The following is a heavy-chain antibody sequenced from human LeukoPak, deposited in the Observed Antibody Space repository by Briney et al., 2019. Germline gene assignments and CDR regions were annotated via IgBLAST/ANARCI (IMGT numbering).Heavy chain of an antibody. J-gene: IGHJ3*02. D-gene: IGHD3-22*01. CDR1: GGSISSRSYY. CDR3: ARLLGRYYDSRDDAFDI. V-gene: IGHV4-39*07. CDR2: VYYSGST. Sequence: SSETLSLTCTVSGGSISSRSYYWGWIRQPPGKGLEWIGSVYYSGSTNYNPSLKSRVTISVDTSKNQFSLKLSSVTAADTAVYYCARLLGRYYDSRDDAFDIWGQGTMVTVSS.